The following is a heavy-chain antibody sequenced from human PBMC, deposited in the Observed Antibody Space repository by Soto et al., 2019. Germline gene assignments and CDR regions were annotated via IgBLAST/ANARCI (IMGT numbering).Heavy chain of an antibody. CDR2: ISYDGSNK. J-gene: IGHJ3*02. CDR1: GFTFSSYG. V-gene: IGHV3-30*03. CDR3: ARVDYSGYDGPPGAFDI. Sequence: QVQLVESGGGVVQPGRSLRLSCAASGFTFSSYGMHWVRQAPGKGLEWVAVISYDGSNKYYADSVKGRFTISRDNSKYTLSLQMNSLRAEDTAVYYCARVDYSGYDGPPGAFDIWGQGTMVTVSS. D-gene: IGHD5-12*01.